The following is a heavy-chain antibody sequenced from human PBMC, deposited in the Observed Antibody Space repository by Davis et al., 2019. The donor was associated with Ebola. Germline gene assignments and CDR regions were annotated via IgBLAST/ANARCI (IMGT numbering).Heavy chain of an antibody. J-gene: IGHJ4*02. V-gene: IGHV4-34*01. CDR1: GGSFSGYY. CDR2: INHSGST. Sequence: MPSETLSLTCAVYGGSFSGYYWSWIRQPPGKGLEWIGEINHSGSTNYNPSLKSRVTISVDTSKNQFSLKLSSVTAADTAVYYCARSWGVYYYDSSGYSTRSGKFDYWGQGTLVTVSS. D-gene: IGHD3-22*01. CDR3: ARSWGVYYYDSSGYSTRSGKFDY.